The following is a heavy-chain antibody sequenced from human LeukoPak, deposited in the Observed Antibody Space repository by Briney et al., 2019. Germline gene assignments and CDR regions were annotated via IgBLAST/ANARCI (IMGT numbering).Heavy chain of an antibody. D-gene: IGHD3-10*01. CDR1: GFTFRAYA. V-gene: IGHV3-30*01. CDR2: VSSDGQRD. J-gene: IGHJ4*02. Sequence: PGASLRLSCVASGFTFRAYALHWVRQAPGQGLDWVAVVSSDGQRDFYSDSVRGRFTISRDNSRDTLYLQMDGLRAADTGLYFCARSTYYYGSGTFYSVGPFDSWGQGTLVTVSS. CDR3: ARSTYYYGSGTFYSVGPFDS.